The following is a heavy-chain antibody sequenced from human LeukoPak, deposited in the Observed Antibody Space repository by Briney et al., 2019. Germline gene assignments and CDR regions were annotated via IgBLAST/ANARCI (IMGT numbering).Heavy chain of an antibody. V-gene: IGHV1-69*04. D-gene: IGHD6-6*01. CDR2: IIPILGIA. Sequence: AASVKVSCKASGGTFTSYAISWVRQAPGQGLEWMGRIIPILGIANYAQKFQGRVTITADKSTSTAYMELSSLRSEDTAVYYCATSGSSGENDYWGQGTLATVSS. CDR1: GGTFTSYA. J-gene: IGHJ4*02. CDR3: ATSGSSGENDY.